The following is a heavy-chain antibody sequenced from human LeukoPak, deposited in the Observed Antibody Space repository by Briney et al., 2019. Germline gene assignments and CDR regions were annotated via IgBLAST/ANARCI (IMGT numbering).Heavy chain of an antibody. CDR3: AKDPYYYDSSGYYGLYFDY. CDR2: ISGSGGST. V-gene: IGHV3-23*01. CDR1: GFTFSSYA. J-gene: IGHJ4*02. D-gene: IGHD3-22*01. Sequence: PGGSLRLSCAASGFTFSSYAMSWVRQAPGKGLEWVSAISGSGGSTYYADSVKGRFTISRDNSKNTLYLQMNSLRAEDTAVYYCAKDPYYYDSSGYYGLYFDYWGQGTLVTVSS.